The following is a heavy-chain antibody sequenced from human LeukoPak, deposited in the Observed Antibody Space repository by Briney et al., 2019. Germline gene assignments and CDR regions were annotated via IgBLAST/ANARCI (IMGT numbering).Heavy chain of an antibody. V-gene: IGHV4-61*02. Sequence: SQTLSLTCTVSGGSISTGSYYWSWIRQPAGKGLEWIGRIYITGSTNYNPSLKSRVTISVDTSKNQFSLKLSSVTAADTAVYYCARRWFNNDYYFDYWGQGTLVTVSS. D-gene: IGHD1-1*01. CDR3: ARRWFNNDYYFDY. CDR1: GGSISTGSYY. J-gene: IGHJ4*02. CDR2: IYITGST.